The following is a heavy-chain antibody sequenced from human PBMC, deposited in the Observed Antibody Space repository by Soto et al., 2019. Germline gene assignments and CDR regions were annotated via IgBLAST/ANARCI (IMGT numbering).Heavy chain of an antibody. CDR2: ISGSGGST. J-gene: IGHJ4*02. CDR3: AKVSDYYDSSGFDY. D-gene: IGHD3-22*01. CDR1: GFTFSSYA. V-gene: IGHV3-23*01. Sequence: GGSLRLSCAASGFTFSSYAMSWVHQAPGKGLEWVSAISGSGGSTYYADSVKGRFTISRDNSKSTLYLQMNSLRAEDTAVYYCAKVSDYYDSSGFDYWGQGTLVTVSS.